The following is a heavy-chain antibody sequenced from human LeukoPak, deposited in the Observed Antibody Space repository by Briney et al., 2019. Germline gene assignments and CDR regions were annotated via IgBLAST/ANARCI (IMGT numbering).Heavy chain of an antibody. CDR2: INPNSGGT. CDR1: GYTFTGYY. Sequence: ASVKVSCKASGYTFTGYYMHWVRQAPGQGLEWMGRINPNSGGTNYAQKFQGRVTMTRDTSISTAYMELSRLRSDDTAVYYCARAPCHRPSVTFFNLDYWGQGTLVTVSS. V-gene: IGHV1-2*06. D-gene: IGHD4-17*01. CDR3: ARAPCHRPSVTFFNLDY. J-gene: IGHJ4*02.